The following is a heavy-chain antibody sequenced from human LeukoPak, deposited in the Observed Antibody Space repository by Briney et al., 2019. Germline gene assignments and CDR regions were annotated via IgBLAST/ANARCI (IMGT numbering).Heavy chain of an antibody. V-gene: IGHV3-21*01. Sequence: GGSLRLSCAASGFTFSSYSMNWVRQAPGKGLEWVSSISSSSYIYYADSVKGRFTISRDNAKNSLYLQMNSLRAEDTAVYYCARDYAKDGYNFGTLDYWGQGTLVTVSS. D-gene: IGHD5-24*01. CDR2: ISSSSYI. CDR3: ARDYAKDGYNFGTLDY. CDR1: GFTFSSYS. J-gene: IGHJ4*02.